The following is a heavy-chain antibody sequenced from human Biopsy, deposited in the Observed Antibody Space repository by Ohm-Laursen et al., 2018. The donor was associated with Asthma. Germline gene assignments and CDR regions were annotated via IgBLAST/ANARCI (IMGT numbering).Heavy chain of an antibody. D-gene: IGHD3-16*01. CDR2: TDPNSGGT. CDR3: ARIKIRIGAGTDRYFDL. Sequence: ESSVKVSCKASGYPFADYYVHWVRQAPGQGLEWMGRTDPNSGGTNYAQKFLGRVTMTRDTSVNTAFMVLSRLRSDDTAVYYCARIKIRIGAGTDRYFDLWGRGTLVTVSS. CDR1: GYPFADYY. J-gene: IGHJ2*01. V-gene: IGHV1-2*06.